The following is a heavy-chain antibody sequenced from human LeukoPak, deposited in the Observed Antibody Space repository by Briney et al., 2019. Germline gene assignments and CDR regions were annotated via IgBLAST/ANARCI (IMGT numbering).Heavy chain of an antibody. J-gene: IGHJ4*02. CDR3: ARGYNWNPYYFDY. Sequence: SETLSLTCTVSGGPISSYYWSWIRQPPWKGLEWIGYIYYSGSTSYNPSLKSRVTISVDTSQNQFSLKLSSVTAADTAVYYCARGYNWNPYYFDYWGQGTLVTVSS. V-gene: IGHV4-59*01. CDR2: IYYSGST. D-gene: IGHD1-20*01. CDR1: GGPISSYY.